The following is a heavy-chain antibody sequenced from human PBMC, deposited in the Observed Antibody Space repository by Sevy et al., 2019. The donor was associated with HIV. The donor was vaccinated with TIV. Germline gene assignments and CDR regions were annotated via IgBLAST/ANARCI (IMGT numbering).Heavy chain of an antibody. CDR2: ISGSGGST. J-gene: IGHJ5*02. CDR3: AGCSSTSCYHPNWFDP. V-gene: IGHV3-23*01. CDR1: GFTFSSYA. Sequence: GGSLRLSCAASGFTFSSYAMSWVRQAPGKGLEWVSAISGSGGSTYYADSVKGRFTISRDNSKNTLYLQMNSLRAEDTAVYYCAGCSSTSCYHPNWFDPWGQGTLVTVSS. D-gene: IGHD2-2*01.